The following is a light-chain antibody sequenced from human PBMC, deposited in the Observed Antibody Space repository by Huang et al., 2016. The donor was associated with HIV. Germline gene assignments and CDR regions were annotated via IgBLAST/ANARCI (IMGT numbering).Light chain of an antibody. CDR2: DAS. J-gene: IGKJ1*01. CDR1: QSVRSF. V-gene: IGKV3-11*01. CDR3: QQRSNGWT. Sequence: EIVLTQSPATLSLSPGERATLSCRASQSVRSFLAWYQQKPGQAPRLLMYDASKRATAVTSRFSGSGSETDFTLTISSLEPEDSAVYYCQQRSNGWTFGQGTKVEIK.